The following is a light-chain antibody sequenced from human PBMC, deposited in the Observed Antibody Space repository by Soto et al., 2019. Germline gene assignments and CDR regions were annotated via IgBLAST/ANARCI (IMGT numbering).Light chain of an antibody. J-gene: IGKJ2*01. CDR3: QQYRNSLYT. CDR1: QSVSSSY. CDR2: GAS. V-gene: IGKV3-20*01. Sequence: EIVLTQSPGTLSLSPGERATLSCRASQSVSSSYLAWYQQKPGQAPRLFIYGASSRATGIPDRFSGSGSGTDFTLTISRLEPEDFAVYYCQQYRNSLYTFGQGTKLEIK.